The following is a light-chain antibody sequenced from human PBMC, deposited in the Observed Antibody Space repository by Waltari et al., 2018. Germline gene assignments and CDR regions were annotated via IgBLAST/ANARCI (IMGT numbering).Light chain of an antibody. Sequence: EIVLTQSPGTLSLSPGERATLSCRASQSVRGSLAWYQHKAGQAPRLLIYGASSRATGIPDRFSGSGSGTDFSLTISRLEPEDFAVYYCQHYVRLPATFGQGTKVEIK. CDR3: QHYVRLPAT. CDR1: QSVRGS. V-gene: IGKV3-20*01. CDR2: GAS. J-gene: IGKJ1*01.